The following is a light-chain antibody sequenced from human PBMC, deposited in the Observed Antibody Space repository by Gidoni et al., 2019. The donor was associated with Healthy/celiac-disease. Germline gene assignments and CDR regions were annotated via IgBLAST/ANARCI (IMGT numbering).Light chain of an antibody. J-gene: IGKJ2*01. CDR2: WAS. CDR3: QQYYSTLYT. CDR1: QSVLYSSNNKNY. Sequence: DIVMTQSPESLAVSLGERATLNCKSSQSVLYSSNNKNYLAWYQQKPGQPPKLLIYWASTREAGVPDRFSGSGSVTDFTLTISSLQAEDVAVYYCQQYYSTLYTFGQGTKLEIK. V-gene: IGKV4-1*01.